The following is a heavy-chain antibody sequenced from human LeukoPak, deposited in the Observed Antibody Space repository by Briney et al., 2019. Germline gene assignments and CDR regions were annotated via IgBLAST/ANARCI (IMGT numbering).Heavy chain of an antibody. CDR3: AKDQGYSYGYSDY. D-gene: IGHD5-18*01. CDR2: ISGSGGST. V-gene: IGHV3-23*01. CDR1: GFTLSSYG. Sequence: PGGSLRLSCAASGFTLSSYGMSWVRQAPGKGVEGVSAISGSGGSTYYADSVKGRFTISRDNSKHPLFLPINSLTAEDTAVYYCAKDQGYSYGYSDYCGQGTLVTVSS. J-gene: IGHJ4*02.